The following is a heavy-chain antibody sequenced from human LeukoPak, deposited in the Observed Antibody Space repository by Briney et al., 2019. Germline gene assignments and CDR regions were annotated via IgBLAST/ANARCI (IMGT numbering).Heavy chain of an antibody. CDR1: GGSFSGYY. CDR2: INHSGST. V-gene: IGHV4-34*01. Sequence: SETLSLTFAVYGGSFSGYYWSWIRPPPGKGLEWIGEINHSGSTNYNPSLKSRVTISVDTSKNQFSLKLSSVTAADTAVYYCARVNGYYYYYMDVWGKGTTVTVSS. CDR3: ARVNGYYYYYMDV. J-gene: IGHJ6*03.